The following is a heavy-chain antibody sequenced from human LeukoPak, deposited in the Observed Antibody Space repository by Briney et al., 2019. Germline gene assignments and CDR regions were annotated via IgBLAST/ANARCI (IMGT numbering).Heavy chain of an antibody. Sequence: GGSLRLSCAASGFTFSSYSMNWVRQAPGKGLEWVSSISSSSSYIYYADSVKGRFTISRDNAKNSLYLQMNSLRAEDTAVYYCARASSVVAVAGTPLDYWGQGTLVTVSS. D-gene: IGHD6-19*01. V-gene: IGHV3-21*01. CDR2: ISSSSSYI. J-gene: IGHJ4*02. CDR3: ARASSVVAVAGTPLDY. CDR1: GFTFSSYS.